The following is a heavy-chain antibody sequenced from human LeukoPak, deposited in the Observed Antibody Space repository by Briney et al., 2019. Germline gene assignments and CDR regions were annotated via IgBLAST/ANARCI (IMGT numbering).Heavy chain of an antibody. J-gene: IGHJ5*02. V-gene: IGHV1-2*02. CDR2: INPNSGDT. CDR3: ARGNIVVVPPASVFDP. Sequence: GASVKVSCKASRYTFTGYYIHWVRQAPGQGLEWMGWINPNSGDTNYAQKFQGRVTMTRDTSISIAHMELSRLRSDDTAVYYCARGNIVVVPPASVFDPWGQGTLVTVSS. D-gene: IGHD2-2*01. CDR1: RYTFTGYY.